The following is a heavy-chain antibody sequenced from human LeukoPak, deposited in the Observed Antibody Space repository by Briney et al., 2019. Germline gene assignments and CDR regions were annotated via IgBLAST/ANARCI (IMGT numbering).Heavy chain of an antibody. D-gene: IGHD3-10*01. V-gene: IGHV3-74*03. Sequence: PGGSLRLSCAASGFIFSNYGMHWVRQAPGKGLVWVSRVNSDGRITKYADSVKGRFTISRDNAKNTLYLQMNSLRAEDTALYYCAKSPRGSRIDYWGQGTLVTVSS. CDR3: AKSPRGSRIDY. CDR2: VNSDGRIT. J-gene: IGHJ4*02. CDR1: GFIFSNYG.